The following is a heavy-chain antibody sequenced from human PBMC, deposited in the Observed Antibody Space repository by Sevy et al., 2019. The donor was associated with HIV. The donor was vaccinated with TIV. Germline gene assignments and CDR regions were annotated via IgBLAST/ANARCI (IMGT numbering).Heavy chain of an antibody. CDR1: GDSVSSNSAA. CDR2: TYYRSKWYN. Sequence: SQTLSLTCAISGDSVSSNSAAWNWIRQSPSRGLEWLGRTYYRSKWYNEYAVSVKSRITINPDTSKNQFSLQLNSVTPEDTAVYYCARGALSGSPNRMGWFDPWGQGTLVTVSS. CDR3: ARGALSGSPNRMGWFDP. D-gene: IGHD1-26*01. J-gene: IGHJ5*02. V-gene: IGHV6-1*01.